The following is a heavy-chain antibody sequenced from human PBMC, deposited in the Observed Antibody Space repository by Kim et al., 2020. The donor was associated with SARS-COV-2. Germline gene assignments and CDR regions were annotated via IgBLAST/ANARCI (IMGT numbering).Heavy chain of an antibody. CDR3: ANVDTAMVRRNYYYGMDV. J-gene: IGHJ6*02. CDR2: ISYDGSNK. V-gene: IGHV3-30*18. D-gene: IGHD5-18*01. Sequence: GGSLRLSCAASGFTFSSYGMHWVRQAPGKGLEWVAVISYDGSNKYYADSVKGRFTISRDNSKNTLYLQMNSLRAEDTAVYYCANVDTAMVRRNYYYGMDVWGQGTTVTVSS. CDR1: GFTFSSYG.